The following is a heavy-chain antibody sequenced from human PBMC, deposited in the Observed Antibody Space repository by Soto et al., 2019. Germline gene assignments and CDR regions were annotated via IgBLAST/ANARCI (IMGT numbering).Heavy chain of an antibody. J-gene: IGHJ5*02. CDR1: TGSIDNYY. D-gene: IGHD3-16*01. Sequence: QVQLQESGPRLVKPSETLSLTCTVSTGSIDNYYWTWIRQPPGKGLEWIGYIYNSGSTNYSPSLKSRLTISLYTSTNQFSLKLSSVTAADTALYYCARQTGSYDNPWGPTNWFDTWGQGIQVTVSS. CDR2: IYNSGST. V-gene: IGHV4-59*08. CDR3: ARQTGSYDNPWGPTNWFDT.